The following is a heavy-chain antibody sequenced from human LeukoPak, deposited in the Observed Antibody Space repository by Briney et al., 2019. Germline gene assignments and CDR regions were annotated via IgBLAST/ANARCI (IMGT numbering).Heavy chain of an antibody. CDR1: GLTFSSYA. CDR3: AKDPQDYYGSGSYGMYYIDC. Sequence: GGSLRLSCAASGLTFSSYAVNWVRQAPGKGLEWVSGISGSSISTYYADSVKGRFTISRDNSKNMLYLQMNSLRAEGTAVYYCAKDPQDYYGSGSYGMYYIDCWGQGTLVTVSS. V-gene: IGHV3-23*01. CDR2: ISGSSIST. D-gene: IGHD3-10*01. J-gene: IGHJ4*01.